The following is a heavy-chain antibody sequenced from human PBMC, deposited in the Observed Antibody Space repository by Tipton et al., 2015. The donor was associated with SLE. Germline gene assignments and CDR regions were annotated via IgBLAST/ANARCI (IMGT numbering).Heavy chain of an antibody. CDR1: GGSISGYY. J-gene: IGHJ4*02. CDR3: ARDQGELVLDY. V-gene: IGHV4-59*12. D-gene: IGHD1-26*01. Sequence: TLSLTCTVSGGSISGYYWSWIRQPPGKGLEWIGYIYYSGSTNYNPSLKSRVTISVDTSKNQFSLKLSSVTAADTAVYYCARDQGELVLDYWGQGTLVTVSS. CDR2: IYYSGST.